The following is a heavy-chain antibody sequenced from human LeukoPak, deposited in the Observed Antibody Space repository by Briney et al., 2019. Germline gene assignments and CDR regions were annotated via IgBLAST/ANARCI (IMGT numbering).Heavy chain of an antibody. D-gene: IGHD3-10*01. CDR2: IRYDGSNK. CDR3: AKGMGYASGSSYSYYYYMDV. CDR1: GFTFSSYS. J-gene: IGHJ6*03. V-gene: IGHV3-30*02. Sequence: PGGSLRLSCAASGFTFSSYSMNWVRQAPGKGLEWVAFIRYDGSNKYYADSVKGRFTISRDNSKNTLYLQMFSLRAEDTAVYYCAKGMGYASGSSYSYYYYMDVWGKGTTVTISS.